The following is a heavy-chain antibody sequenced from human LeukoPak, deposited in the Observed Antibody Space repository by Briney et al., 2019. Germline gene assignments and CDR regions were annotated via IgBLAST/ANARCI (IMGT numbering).Heavy chain of an antibody. CDR1: GGSISSGDYY. J-gene: IGHJ4*02. Sequence: SETLSLTCTVSGGSISSGDYYWSWIRQPPGKGLEWIGYIYYSGSTYYNPSLKSRVTISVDTSKNQFSLKLSSVTAADTAVYYCARESLRLRLFDYWGQGTLVTVSS. D-gene: IGHD4-17*01. V-gene: IGHV4-30-4*01. CDR3: ARESLRLRLFDY. CDR2: IYYSGST.